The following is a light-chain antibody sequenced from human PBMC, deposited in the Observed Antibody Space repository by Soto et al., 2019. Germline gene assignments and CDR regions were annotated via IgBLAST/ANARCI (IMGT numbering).Light chain of an antibody. V-gene: IGKV3-20*01. Sequence: EVELTQSPGTLSLSPGERATLSYRATQSVASGYFAWYQQKPGQAPRLLIYGASTRATGIPDRFSGSGSGTDFTLTISRLEPEDSAVYFCQHYGTSRTFGQGTKVDIK. CDR1: QSVASGY. CDR2: GAS. J-gene: IGKJ1*01. CDR3: QHYGTSRT.